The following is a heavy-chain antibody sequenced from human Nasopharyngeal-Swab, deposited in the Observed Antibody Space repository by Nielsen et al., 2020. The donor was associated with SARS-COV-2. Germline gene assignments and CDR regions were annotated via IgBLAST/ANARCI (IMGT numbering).Heavy chain of an antibody. CDR2: IYSGGST. Sequence: GGSLRLSCAASGFTVSSNYMSWVRRAPGKGLEWVSVIYSGGSTYYADSVKGRFTISRDNSKNMMYLQMNSLRAEDTAVYYCANIAAAGRGAFDIWGQGTMVTVSS. D-gene: IGHD6-13*01. CDR3: ANIAAAGRGAFDI. V-gene: IGHV3-53*01. CDR1: GFTVSSNY. J-gene: IGHJ3*02.